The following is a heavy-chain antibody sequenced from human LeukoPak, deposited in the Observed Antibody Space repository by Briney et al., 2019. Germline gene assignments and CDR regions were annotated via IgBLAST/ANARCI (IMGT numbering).Heavy chain of an antibody. D-gene: IGHD6-13*01. CDR1: GFTFSSYW. CDR3: ASSRIAAAGIFDY. V-gene: IGHV3-7*01. Sequence: PGGSLRLSCAASGFTFSSYWMSWVRQAPGKGLEWVANIKRDGSEKYYVDSVKGRFTISRDNAKNSLYLQMNSLRAEDTAVYYCASSRIAAAGIFDYWGQGTLVTVSS. CDR2: IKRDGSEK. J-gene: IGHJ4*02.